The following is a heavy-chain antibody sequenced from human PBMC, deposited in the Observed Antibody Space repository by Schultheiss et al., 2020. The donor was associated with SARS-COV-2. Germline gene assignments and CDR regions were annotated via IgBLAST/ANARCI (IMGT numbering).Heavy chain of an antibody. Sequence: ASVKVSCKASGYTFTSYYMHWVRQAPGQGLEWMGIINPSGGSTSYAQKFQGRVTITRDMSTSTAYMELSSLRSEDTAVYYCAARRSTVTIFGVVIRDFDYWGQGTLVTVSS. CDR1: GYTFTSYY. J-gene: IGHJ4*02. CDR2: INPSGGST. D-gene: IGHD3-3*01. CDR3: AARRSTVTIFGVVIRDFDY. V-gene: IGHV1-46*01.